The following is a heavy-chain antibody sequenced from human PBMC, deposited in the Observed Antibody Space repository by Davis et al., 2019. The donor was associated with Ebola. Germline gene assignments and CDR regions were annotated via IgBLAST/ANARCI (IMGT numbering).Heavy chain of an antibody. CDR3: ARDLAPYSSGWYLDY. D-gene: IGHD6-19*01. Sequence: GESLKISCAASGFTVSSNYMSWVRQAPGKGLEWVSVIYSGSGGSTYYADSVKGRFTISRDNSKNTLYLQMNSLRAEDTAVYYCARDLAPYSSGWYLDYWGQGTLVTVSS. CDR2: IYSGSGGST. CDR1: GFTVSSNY. J-gene: IGHJ4*02. V-gene: IGHV3-66*01.